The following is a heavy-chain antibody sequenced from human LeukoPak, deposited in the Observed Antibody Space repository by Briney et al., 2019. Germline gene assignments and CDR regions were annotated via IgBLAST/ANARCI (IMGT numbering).Heavy chain of an antibody. V-gene: IGHV3-30*18. J-gene: IGHJ4*02. CDR2: ISYDGSNK. CDR3: AKGPYGSGSYYEDAYFDY. CDR1: GFTVSSNY. Sequence: GGSLRLSCAASGFTVSSNYMSWVRQAPGKGLEWVAVISYDGSNKYYADSVKGRFTISRDNSKNTLYLQMNSLRAEDTAVYYCAKGPYGSGSYYEDAYFDYWGQGTLVTVSS. D-gene: IGHD3-10*01.